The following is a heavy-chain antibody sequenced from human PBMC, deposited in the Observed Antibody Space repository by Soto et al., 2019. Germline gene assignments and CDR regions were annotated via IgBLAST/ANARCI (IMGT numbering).Heavy chain of an antibody. D-gene: IGHD2-15*01. CDR3: VRGGTAGHWFDP. J-gene: IGHJ5*02. Sequence: QVQLQESGPGLVKPSETLSLTCTVSGGSISSGGFYWSWIRQHPGKGLEWIGYIFHSGSTLYNPSLRSRVTLSADTSRNQLSLKLTSVTAADTAVYYCVRGGTAGHWFDPWGQGTLVTVSS. CDR2: IFHSGST. CDR1: GGSISSGGFY. V-gene: IGHV4-31*03.